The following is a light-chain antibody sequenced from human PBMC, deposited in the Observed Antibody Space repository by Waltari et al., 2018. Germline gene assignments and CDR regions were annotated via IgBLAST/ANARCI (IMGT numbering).Light chain of an antibody. CDR3: SSYTSSSTRV. V-gene: IGLV2-14*01. CDR1: SSDGGGYTH. Sequence: QSALTQPASVSGSPGQSIPIPCTGTSSDGGGYTHVPWSQQHPGKAPKLMIYEVSNRPSGVSNRFSGSKSGNTASLTISGLQAEDEADYYCSSYTSSSTRVFGTGTKVTVL. J-gene: IGLJ1*01. CDR2: EVS.